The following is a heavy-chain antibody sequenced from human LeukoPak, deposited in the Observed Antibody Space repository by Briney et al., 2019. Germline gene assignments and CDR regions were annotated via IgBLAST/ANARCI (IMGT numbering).Heavy chain of an antibody. Sequence: SETLSLTCTVSSGSISNYYWSWIRQPPGKGLEWIGEINHSGSTNYNPSLKSRVTISVDTSKNQFSLKLSSVTAADTAVYYCARATTVVTRGNQRTRYFQHWGQGTLVTVSS. V-gene: IGHV4-34*01. CDR2: INHSGST. J-gene: IGHJ1*01. CDR1: SGSISNYY. D-gene: IGHD4-23*01. CDR3: ARATTVVTRGNQRTRYFQH.